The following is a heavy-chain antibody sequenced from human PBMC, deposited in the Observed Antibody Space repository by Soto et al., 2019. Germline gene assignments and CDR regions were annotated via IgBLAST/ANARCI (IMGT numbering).Heavy chain of an antibody. CDR3: AASSSSPISRFY. CDR1: GFTFSSYG. Sequence: QVQLVESGGGVVQPGRSLRLSCAASGFTFSSYGMHWVRQAPGKGLEWVAVIWYDGSNKYYADSVKGRFTISRDNSKNTLYLQMNSLRAEDTAVYYCAASSSSPISRFYWGQGTLVTVSS. V-gene: IGHV3-33*01. D-gene: IGHD6-6*01. CDR2: IWYDGSNK. J-gene: IGHJ4*02.